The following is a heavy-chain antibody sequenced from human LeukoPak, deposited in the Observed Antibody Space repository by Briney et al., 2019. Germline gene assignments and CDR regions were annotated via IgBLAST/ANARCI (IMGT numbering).Heavy chain of an antibody. CDR1: GFTFSSYN. J-gene: IGHJ6*03. CDR3: AKDDGGSYYPYYYYMDV. CDR2: ISSSGSTI. D-gene: IGHD1-26*01. V-gene: IGHV3-48*01. Sequence: GGSLRLSCAASGFTFSSYNMNWVRQAPGKGLEWVSYISSSGSTIYYADSVKGRFTISRDNSKNTLYLQMNSLRAEDTAVYYCAKDDGGSYYPYYYYMDVWGKGTTVTISS.